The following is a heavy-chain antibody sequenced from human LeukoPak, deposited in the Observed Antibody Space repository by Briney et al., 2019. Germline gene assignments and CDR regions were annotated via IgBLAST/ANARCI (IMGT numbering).Heavy chain of an antibody. V-gene: IGHV3-21*01. CDR3: TRDFYCSGGSCYSYGMDV. D-gene: IGHD2-15*01. J-gene: IGHJ6*02. CDR2: ISSSISYI. CDR1: EFTFISYS. Sequence: KSGGSLRLSCAASEFTFISYSMNWVRQAPGKGLEWVSSISSSISYIYYADSVEGRFTISRDNAKNSLYLQMNSLRAEDTAIYYCTRDFYCSGGSCYSYGMDVWGQGTTVTVSS.